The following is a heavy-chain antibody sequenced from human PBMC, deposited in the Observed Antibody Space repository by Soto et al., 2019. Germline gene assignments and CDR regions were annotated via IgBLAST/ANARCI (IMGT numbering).Heavy chain of an antibody. Sequence: QVTLKESGPVLVKPTETLTLTCTVSEFSLSNTRMGVSWIRQHPGKALEWLAHIFSNDEKSYSTSLKSRLTISKDTSKSQVFLTVTNMDPVDTATYYCARSVDSELLGWFYPWGQGTLVTVSS. CDR3: ARSVDSELLGWFYP. J-gene: IGHJ5*02. CDR1: EFSLSNTRMG. V-gene: IGHV2-26*01. D-gene: IGHD1-26*01. CDR2: IFSNDEK.